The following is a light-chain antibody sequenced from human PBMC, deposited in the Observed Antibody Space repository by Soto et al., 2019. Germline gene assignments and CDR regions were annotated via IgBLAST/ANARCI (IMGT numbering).Light chain of an antibody. CDR1: QSVSSSY. CDR3: QQYGSSPPA. J-gene: IGKJ5*01. Sequence: IVLTQSPGTLSLSPGERATLSCRASQSVSSSYLAWYQLKPGQAPRLPIYGASSRATGIPDRFSGSGSGTDFTLTISRLEPEDFAVYYCQQYGSSPPAFGQGTRLQIK. V-gene: IGKV3-20*01. CDR2: GAS.